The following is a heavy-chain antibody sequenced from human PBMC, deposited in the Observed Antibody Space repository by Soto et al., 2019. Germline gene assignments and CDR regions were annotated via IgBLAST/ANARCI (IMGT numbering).Heavy chain of an antibody. CDR3: ARAKLTSHTTVDAFDL. D-gene: IGHD4-4*01. V-gene: IGHV1-46*01. CDR2: INPSGGST. CDR1: GYTFPSYY. J-gene: IGHJ3*01. Sequence: ASVKVSCKASGYTFPSYYMHWVRQVPGQGLEWMGIINPSGGSTSYAQKFQGRVTMTRDTSTSTVYMELSSLRSEDTAVYYCARAKLTSHTTVDAFDLWGQGTVVTV.